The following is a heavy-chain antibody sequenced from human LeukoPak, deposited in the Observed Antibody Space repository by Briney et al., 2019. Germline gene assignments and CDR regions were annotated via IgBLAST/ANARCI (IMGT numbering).Heavy chain of an antibody. J-gene: IGHJ4*02. CDR2: INTNTGNP. CDR3: ARERPPVHPVAWGSSRWGRSTKEYYFDY. CDR1: GYTFTSYA. D-gene: IGHD6-13*01. V-gene: IGHV7-4-1*02. Sequence: ASVKVSCKASGYTFTSYAMNWVRQAPGQGLEWMGWINTNTGNPTYAPGLTGRFVFSLDTSVSTAYMQISSLMAEDTAVYYCARERPPVHPVAWGSSRWGRSTKEYYFDYWGQGTLVTVSS.